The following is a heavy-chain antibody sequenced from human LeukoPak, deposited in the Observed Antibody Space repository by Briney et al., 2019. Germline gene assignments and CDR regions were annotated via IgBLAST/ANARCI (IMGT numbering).Heavy chain of an antibody. CDR1: GHTFTGFY. D-gene: IGHD3-22*01. V-gene: IGHV1-2*02. J-gene: IGHJ4*02. Sequence: GASVKVSCKPSGHTFTGFYMHWVRQAPGQGLEWMGWINPNSGGTNYAQKFQGRVTMTRDTSISTAYMELSRLRSDDTAVYYCARDYYDSSGYIDDWGQGTLITVSS. CDR2: INPNSGGT. CDR3: ARDYYDSSGYIDD.